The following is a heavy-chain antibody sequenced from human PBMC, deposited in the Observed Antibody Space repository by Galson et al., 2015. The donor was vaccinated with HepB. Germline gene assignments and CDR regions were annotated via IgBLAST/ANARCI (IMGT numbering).Heavy chain of an antibody. J-gene: IGHJ6*03. CDR1: GFIVSSNY. CDR3: ARERGYCSGGSCYDGYYYMDV. D-gene: IGHD2-15*01. CDR2: IYSGGSA. Sequence: ALRLSCAASGFIVSSNYMSWGRQAPGKGLEWVSIIYSGGSAYYADSVKGRFTISRDTSKNTLYLQMNSLRAGDTAVYYCARERGYCSGGSCYDGYYYMDVWGKGTTVTVSS. V-gene: IGHV3-53*01.